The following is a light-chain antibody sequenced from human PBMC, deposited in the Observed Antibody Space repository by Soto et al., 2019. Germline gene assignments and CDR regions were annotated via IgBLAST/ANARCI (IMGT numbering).Light chain of an antibody. CDR2: GAS. Sequence: EIVLTQSPATLSLSPGERATLSCRASQDVGTYVAWYQVRGGQAPRLLISGASKRATGIPDRINGGGSGADFILTINSLESGDSAVYFCQQGGNWPVTFGQGTRVEIK. CDR1: QDVGTY. V-gene: IGKV3D-11*01. CDR3: QQGGNWPVT. J-gene: IGKJ5*01.